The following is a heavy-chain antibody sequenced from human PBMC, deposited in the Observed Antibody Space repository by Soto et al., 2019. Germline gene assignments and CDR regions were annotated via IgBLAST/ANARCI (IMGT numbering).Heavy chain of an antibody. V-gene: IGHV4-38-2*02. CDR2: IYHGGTT. CDR3: EKAHVMVAAGSTFDY. J-gene: IGHJ4*01. Sequence: SETLSLTCTVSGYSISSGSYWGWIRQPPGKGPEWIASIYHGGTTFYNPSLKSRVTVSVDKSNNQFSLKLRSVTAADTAVYYCEKAHVMVAAGSTFDYWGHGTLVTVSS. CDR1: GYSISSGSY. D-gene: IGHD6-19*01.